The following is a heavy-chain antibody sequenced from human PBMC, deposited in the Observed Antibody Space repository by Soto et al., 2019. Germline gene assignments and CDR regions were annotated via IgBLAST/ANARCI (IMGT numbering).Heavy chain of an antibody. D-gene: IGHD6-19*01. Sequence: QVQLVQSGAEVKKPGSSVKVSCKASGGTFSSYAISWVRQAPGQGLEWMGGIIPIFGTANYAQKFQGRVTITADESTSTAYMELSSMRSEDTAVYYWARDPESGISVAGGWFDPWGQGTLVTVSS. CDR2: IIPIFGTA. CDR3: ARDPESGISVAGGWFDP. V-gene: IGHV1-69*12. J-gene: IGHJ5*02. CDR1: GGTFSSYA.